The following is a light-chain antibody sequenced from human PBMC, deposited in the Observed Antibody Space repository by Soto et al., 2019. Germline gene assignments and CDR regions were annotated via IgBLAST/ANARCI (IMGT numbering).Light chain of an antibody. CDR2: NNH. V-gene: IGLV1-44*01. Sequence: QSVLTQSPSASGTPGQRVTISCSGSSSNIGSNPVHWYQQLPGSAPKLLIHNNHQRPAGVPDRFSASKSGTSASLAIGGLQSEDEADYYCASWDDSLRGVLFGGGTKRTVL. CDR1: SSNIGSNP. CDR3: ASWDDSLRGVL. J-gene: IGLJ2*01.